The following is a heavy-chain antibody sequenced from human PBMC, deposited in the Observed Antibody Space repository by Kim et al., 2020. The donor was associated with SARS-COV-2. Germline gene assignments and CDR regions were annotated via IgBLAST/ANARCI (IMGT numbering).Heavy chain of an antibody. CDR1: GFTFSNYD. J-gene: IGHJ3*02. Sequence: GGSLRLSCVASGFTFSNYDLSWVRQAPGKGLEWVSSISGSAGTTSSAASEKGWITTCRNNTKKTYYQQMNRLAADTTVYYCGGDEYMDDYESRGPFDIWG. V-gene: IGHV3-23*01. D-gene: IGHD3-22*01. CDR2: ISGSAGTT. CDR3: GGDEYMDDYESRGPFDI.